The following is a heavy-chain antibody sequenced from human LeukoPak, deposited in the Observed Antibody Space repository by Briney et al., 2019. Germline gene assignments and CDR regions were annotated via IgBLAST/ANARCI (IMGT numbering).Heavy chain of an antibody. D-gene: IGHD5-18*01. CDR2: ISAYNGNT. CDR1: GYTFTSYG. J-gene: IGHJ4*02. CDR3: ARDTAMASFDY. V-gene: IGHV1-18*01. Sequence: ASVKVSCKASGYTFTSYGISWVRQAPGQGIERVGWISAYNGNTNYAQKLQGRVTMTTDTSTSTAYIELRSLRSDDTAVYYCARDTAMASFDYWGQGTLVTVSS.